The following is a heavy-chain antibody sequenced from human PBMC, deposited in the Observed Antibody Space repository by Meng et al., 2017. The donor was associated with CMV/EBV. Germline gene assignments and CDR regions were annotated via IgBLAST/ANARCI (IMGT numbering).Heavy chain of an antibody. Sequence: SVKVSCKASGYTFTSYDINWVRQATGQGLEWMGGIIPIFGTANYAQKFQGRVTITTDESTSTAYMELSSLRSEDTAVYYCASDMRPEPDYYYYYGMDVWGQGTTVTVSS. J-gene: IGHJ6*02. CDR3: ASDMRPEPDYYYYYGMDV. CDR1: GYTFTSYD. V-gene: IGHV1-69*05. CDR2: IIPIFGTA.